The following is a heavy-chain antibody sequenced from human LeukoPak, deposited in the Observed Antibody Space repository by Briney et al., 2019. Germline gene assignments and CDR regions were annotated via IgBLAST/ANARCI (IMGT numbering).Heavy chain of an antibody. D-gene: IGHD6-13*01. CDR1: GGSISRYY. V-gene: IGHV4-59*04. J-gene: IGHJ4*02. CDR2: IYHSGST. CDR3: AGGYSLDY. Sequence: PSETLSLTCTVSGGSISRYYWSWIRQPPGKGLEWIGYIYHSGSTYYNPSLKSRVTISVDRSKNQFSLKLSSVTAADTAVYYCAGGYSLDYWGQGTLVTVSS.